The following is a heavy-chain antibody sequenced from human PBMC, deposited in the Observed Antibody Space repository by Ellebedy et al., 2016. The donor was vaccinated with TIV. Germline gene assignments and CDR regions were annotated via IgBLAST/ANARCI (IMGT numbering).Heavy chain of an antibody. Sequence: PGGSLRLSCAASGFTFSSYIMNRVRQAPGKGLEWVSSISSSSSYIYYADSVKGRFTISRDNAKNSLYLQMNSLRAEDTAVYYCARDRGITAQYFQHWGQGTLVTVSS. CDR3: ARDRGITAQYFQH. V-gene: IGHV3-21*01. D-gene: IGHD6-13*01. CDR1: GFTFSSYI. CDR2: ISSSSSYI. J-gene: IGHJ1*01.